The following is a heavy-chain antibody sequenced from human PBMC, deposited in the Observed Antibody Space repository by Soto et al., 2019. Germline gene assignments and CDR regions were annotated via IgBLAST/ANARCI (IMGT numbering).Heavy chain of an antibody. Sequence: EVQLVESGGGLVQRGGSLRLPCAASGFTFAIHSMNWVRQAPGKGLEWISYINGSSSTMYYADSVKGRFIISRDNADSSLYLQMNSLRDADTAVYYCARGDRFRCSGDRCFSDGLFLSWGQGTLVTVSS. J-gene: IGHJ4*02. V-gene: IGHV3-48*02. D-gene: IGHD2-15*01. CDR3: ARGDRFRCSGDRCFSDGLFLS. CDR2: INGSSSTM. CDR1: GFTFAIHS.